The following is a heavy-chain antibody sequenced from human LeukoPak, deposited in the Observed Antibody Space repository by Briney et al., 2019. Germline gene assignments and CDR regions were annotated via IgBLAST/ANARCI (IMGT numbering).Heavy chain of an antibody. CDR1: GGSISSSSYY. V-gene: IGHV4-39*01. CDR2: IYYSGST. CDR3: ARQGRYFDWLLYWRSHTIDY. Sequence: SETLSLTCTVSGGSISSSSYYWGWIRQPPGKGLEWIGSIYYSGSTYYNPSLKSRVTISVDTSKNQFSLKLSSVTAADTAVYYCARQGRYFDWLLYWRSHTIDYWGQGTLVTVSS. D-gene: IGHD3-9*01. J-gene: IGHJ4*02.